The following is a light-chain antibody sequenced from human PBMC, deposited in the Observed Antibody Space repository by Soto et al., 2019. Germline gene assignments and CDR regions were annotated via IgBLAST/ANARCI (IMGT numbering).Light chain of an antibody. CDR1: QSVRTY. Sequence: EIVLTQSPVTLSLSPGERATLSCRASQSVRTYLAWYQVKPGQAPRLLIYDASRRASGVPARFSGSGSGTDFTLTISSLEPEDFAVYYCQQYNNWPFTFGPGTKVDIK. CDR3: QQYNNWPFT. J-gene: IGKJ3*01. V-gene: IGKV3-11*01. CDR2: DAS.